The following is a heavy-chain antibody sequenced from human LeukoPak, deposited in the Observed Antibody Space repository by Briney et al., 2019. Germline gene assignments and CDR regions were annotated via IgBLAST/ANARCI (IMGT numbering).Heavy chain of an antibody. CDR3: ARSKRGYSYGYFDY. CDR2: INHSGST. V-gene: IGHV4-34*01. J-gene: IGHJ4*02. Sequence: SETLSLTCAVYGGSFSGYYWSWIRQPPGKGLEWIGEINHSGSTNYNPSLKSRVTISVDTSKNQFSLKLSSVTAADTAVYYCARSKRGYSYGYFDYWGQGTLVTVSS. CDR1: GGSFSGYY. D-gene: IGHD5-18*01.